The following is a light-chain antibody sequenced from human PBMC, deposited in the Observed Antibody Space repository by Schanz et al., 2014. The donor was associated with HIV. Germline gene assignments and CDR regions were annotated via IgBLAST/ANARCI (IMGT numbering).Light chain of an antibody. CDR3: QQYDSSPVT. V-gene: IGKV1-5*03. Sequence: DIQMTQSPSTLSASVGDRVSITCRASQSISSWLAWYQQKPGKAPKVLIYKASSLESGVPSRFSGSGSGTEVSLTINSLQPDDFATYYCQQYDSSPVTFGQGTRLEIK. CDR1: QSISSW. CDR2: KAS. J-gene: IGKJ5*01.